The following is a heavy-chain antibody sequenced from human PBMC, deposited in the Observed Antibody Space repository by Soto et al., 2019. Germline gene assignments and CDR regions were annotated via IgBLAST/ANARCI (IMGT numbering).Heavy chain of an antibody. Sequence: GGSLRLSCAASGVTFSSYWMHWVRQAPGKGLVWVSRINGDGSSTSYADSVKGRFTISRDNAKNTVYLQMSSLRAEDTAVYYCARGYQLPQSRYYYYGMDVWGQGTTVTVSS. CDR1: GVTFSSYW. J-gene: IGHJ6*02. CDR2: INGDGSST. CDR3: ARGYQLPQSRYYYYGMDV. D-gene: IGHD2-2*01. V-gene: IGHV3-74*01.